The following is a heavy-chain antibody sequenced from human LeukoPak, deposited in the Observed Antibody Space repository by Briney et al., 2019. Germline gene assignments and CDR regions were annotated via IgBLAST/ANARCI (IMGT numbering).Heavy chain of an antibody. J-gene: IGHJ4*02. CDR3: ARSDNHSGIYSFDY. CDR2: IYTSGST. V-gene: IGHV4-61*02. CDR1: GGSINSASYY. Sequence: SETLSLTCTVSGGSINSASYYWSWLRQPAGKGLEGIVRIYTSGSTNYNSSLKSRVTISVDTSKNQFSLKLSSVTAADTAVYYCARSDNHSGIYSFDYWGQGTLVTVSS. D-gene: IGHD1-26*01.